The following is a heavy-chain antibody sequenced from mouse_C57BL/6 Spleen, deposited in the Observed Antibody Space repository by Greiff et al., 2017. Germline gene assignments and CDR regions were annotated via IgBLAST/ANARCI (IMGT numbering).Heavy chain of an antibody. CDR3: AKGSPYYGSSNFDY. CDR2: IDPSDSYT. J-gene: IGHJ2*01. V-gene: IGHV1-50*01. D-gene: IGHD1-1*01. CDR1: GYTFTSYW. Sequence: QVQLQQPGAELVKPGASVKLSCKASGYTFTSYWMQWVKQRPGQGLEWIGEIDPSDSYTTYNQKFKGKATLPVDTSSSTAYMQLSSLTSEDSAVYYCAKGSPYYGSSNFDYWGQGTTLTVSS.